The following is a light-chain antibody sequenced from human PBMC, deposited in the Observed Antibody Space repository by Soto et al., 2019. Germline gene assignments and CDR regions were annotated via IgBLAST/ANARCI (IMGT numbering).Light chain of an antibody. CDR3: SSYTSSDTYV. J-gene: IGLJ1*01. V-gene: IGLV2-14*01. Sequence: QSALTQPASVSGSPGQSITISCTGTTSDVGGYNFVSWYQQHPGKAPQLIIYEVSNRPSGVSHRFSGSKSGNTASLTISGLQAEDEADYYCSSYTSSDTYVFGTGTKLTVL. CDR1: TSDVGGYNF. CDR2: EVS.